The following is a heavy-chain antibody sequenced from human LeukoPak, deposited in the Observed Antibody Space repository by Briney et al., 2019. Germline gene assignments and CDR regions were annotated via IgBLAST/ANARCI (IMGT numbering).Heavy chain of an antibody. V-gene: IGHV4-30-2*01. Sequence: SQTLSLTCAVSGGSISSDGYSWSWIRQPPGKGLEWIGYIYDSGSTYYNPSLKSRVTISVDRSKNQFSLKVTSVTAADTAVYYCARGYSGGWSYWYFDVWGRGTLVTVSS. D-gene: IGHD1-26*01. CDR1: GGSISSDGYS. J-gene: IGHJ2*01. CDR3: ARGYSGGWSYWYFDV. CDR2: IYDSGST.